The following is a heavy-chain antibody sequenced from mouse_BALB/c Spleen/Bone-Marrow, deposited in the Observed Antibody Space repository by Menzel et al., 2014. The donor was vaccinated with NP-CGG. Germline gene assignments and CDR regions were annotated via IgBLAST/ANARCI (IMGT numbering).Heavy chain of an antibody. Sequence: VQLQQSGPELVRPGVSVKISCKGSGSTFTAYAVYVVKQFHAKSLACLGLLFPYSDYTHYNQKWKGRATMTVDKSSSTAYMELARLTSGDSAIYFCARNFYGSSYFDYWGQGTTLTV. CDR3: ARNFYGSSYFDY. CDR1: GSTFTAYA. V-gene: IGHV1-67*01. D-gene: IGHD1-1*01. CDR2: LFPYSDYT. J-gene: IGHJ2*01.